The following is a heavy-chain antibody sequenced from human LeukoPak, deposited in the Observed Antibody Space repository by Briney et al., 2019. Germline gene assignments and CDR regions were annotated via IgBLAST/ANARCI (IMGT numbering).Heavy chain of an antibody. CDR1: GYTFTSYY. CDR3: ARDTKNCGGDCSPGYFDY. Sequence: ASVKVSCKASGYTFTSYYMHWVRQAPGQGLEWMGIINPSGGSTSYAQKFQGRVTMTRDTSTSTVYMELSSLRSEDTAVYYCARDTKNCGGDCSPGYFDYWGQGTPVTVSS. D-gene: IGHD2-21*02. J-gene: IGHJ4*02. V-gene: IGHV1-46*01. CDR2: INPSGGST.